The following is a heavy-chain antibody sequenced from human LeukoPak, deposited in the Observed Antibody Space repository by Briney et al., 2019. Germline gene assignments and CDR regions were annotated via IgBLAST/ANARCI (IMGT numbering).Heavy chain of an antibody. J-gene: IGHJ5*02. CDR3: ARDPWGGDIVVVPAAIHDP. V-gene: IGHV1-3*01. CDR2: INGGNGYT. CDR1: GYIFINYA. Sequence: ASVKVSCKASGYIFINYAIHWVRQAPGQRLEWMGWINGGNGYTKYSQNFQGRVTITRDTSVSTAYMELSSLRSEDTAVYYCARDPWGGDIVVVPAAIHDPWGQGTLVTVSS. D-gene: IGHD2-2*01.